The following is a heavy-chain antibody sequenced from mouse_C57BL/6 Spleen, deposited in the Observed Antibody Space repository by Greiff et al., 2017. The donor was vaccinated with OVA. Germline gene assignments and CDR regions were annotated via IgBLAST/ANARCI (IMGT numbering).Heavy chain of an antibody. D-gene: IGHD1-1*01. V-gene: IGHV1-52*01. Sequence: QVHVKQPGAELVRPGSSVKLSCKASGYTFTSYWMHWVKQRPIQGLEWIGNIDPSDSETHYNQKFKDKATLTVDKSSSTAYMQLSSLTSEDSAVYYCARVATVVAHFDYWGQGTTLTVSS. CDR2: IDPSDSET. J-gene: IGHJ2*01. CDR3: ARVATVVAHFDY. CDR1: GYTFTSYW.